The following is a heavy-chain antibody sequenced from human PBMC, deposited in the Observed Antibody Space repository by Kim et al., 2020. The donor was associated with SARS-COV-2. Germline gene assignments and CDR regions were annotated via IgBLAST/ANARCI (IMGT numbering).Heavy chain of an antibody. CDR1: GGSISSSSYY. CDR2: IYYSGST. D-gene: IGHD6-13*01. V-gene: IGHV4-39*01. CDR3: ARHCDKQQLVLYWYFDL. Sequence: SETLSLTCTVSGGSISSSSYYWGWIRQPPGKGLEWIGSIYYSGSTYYNPSLKSRVTISVDTSKNQFSLKLSSVTAADTAVYYCARHCDKQQLVLYWYFDLWGRGTLVTVSS. J-gene: IGHJ2*01.